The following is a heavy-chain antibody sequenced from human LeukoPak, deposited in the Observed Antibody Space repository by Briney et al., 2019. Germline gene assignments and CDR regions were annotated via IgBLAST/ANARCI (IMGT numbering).Heavy chain of an antibody. CDR3: ARKGTVTTPFDY. CDR1: GDSVSSNSAA. CDR2: TYYRSKWFS. J-gene: IGHJ4*02. V-gene: IGHV6-1*01. D-gene: IGHD4-11*01. Sequence: SQTLSLTCAIPGDSVSSNSAAWNWIRQSPSRGLEWLGRTYYRSKWFSDYAVSVKSRITINADTSKNQFSLQLNSVTPEDTAVYYCARKGTVTTPFDYWGQGILVTVSS.